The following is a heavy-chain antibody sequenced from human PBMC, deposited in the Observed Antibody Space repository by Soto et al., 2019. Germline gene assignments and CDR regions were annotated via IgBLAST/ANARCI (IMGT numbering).Heavy chain of an antibody. CDR1: GFTFSTYD. CDR3: ARAYLGRLPRRADYYYALDV. D-gene: IGHD1-26*01. CDR2: IGSAHDP. V-gene: IGHV3-13*05. J-gene: IGHJ6*02. Sequence: GGSLRLSCAASGFTFSTYDMHWVRQVPGKGLEWVSAIGSAHDPYYLGSVKGRFSISRENAKNSLYLQMNSLTTGDTSVYYCARAYLGRLPRRADYYYALDVWGQGTTVTVSS.